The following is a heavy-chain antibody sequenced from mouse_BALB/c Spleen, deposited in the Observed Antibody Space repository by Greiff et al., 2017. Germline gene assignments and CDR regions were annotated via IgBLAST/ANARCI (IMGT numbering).Heavy chain of an antibody. CDR1: GFNIKDTY. D-gene: IGHD2-3*01. V-gene: IGHV14-3*02. Sequence: VQLQQSGAELVKPGASVKLSCTASGFNIKDTYMHWVKQRPEQGLEWIGRIDPANGNTKYDPKFQGKATITADTSSNTAYLQLSSLTSEDTAVYYCALIYDGYSSFAYWGQGTLVTVSA. J-gene: IGHJ3*01. CDR2: IDPANGNT. CDR3: ALIYDGYSSFAY.